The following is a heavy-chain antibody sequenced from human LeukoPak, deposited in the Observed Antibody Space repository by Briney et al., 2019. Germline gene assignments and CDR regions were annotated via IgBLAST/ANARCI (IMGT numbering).Heavy chain of an antibody. J-gene: IGHJ5*02. CDR2: ISGSGGST. V-gene: IGHV3-23*01. CDR1: GFTLSSYA. CDR3: AKDLRYGTRGFDP. Sequence: PGGSLRLSCVVSGFTLSSYAMSWVRQAPGKGLEWVSAISGSGGSTYYADSVKGRFTISRDNSKNTLYLQMNSLRAEDTAVYYCAKDLRYGTRGFDPWGQGTLVTVSS. D-gene: IGHD5-18*01.